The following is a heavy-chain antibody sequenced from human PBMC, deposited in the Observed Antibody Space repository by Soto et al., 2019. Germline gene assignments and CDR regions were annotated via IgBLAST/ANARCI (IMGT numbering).Heavy chain of an antibody. CDR2: INAGNGNT. D-gene: IGHD2-15*01. Sequence: QVQLVQSGAEVKKPGASVKVSCKASGYTFTSYAMHWVRQAPGRRLEWMGWINAGNGNTKYSQNFQGRVTITRDTSASTAYMELSSLRSEDTAVYDCARGPGGPDGPGDYWGQGALVTVSS. CDR1: GYTFTSYA. J-gene: IGHJ4*02. CDR3: ARGPGGPDGPGDY. V-gene: IGHV1-3*01.